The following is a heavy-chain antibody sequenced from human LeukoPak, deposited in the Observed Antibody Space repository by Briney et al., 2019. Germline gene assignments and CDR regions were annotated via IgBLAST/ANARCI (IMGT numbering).Heavy chain of an antibody. CDR3: ARERIVVVPAARPDGVYYYYYGMDV. CDR1: GYTFTSYA. V-gene: IGHV1-3*01. CDR2: INAGNGNT. J-gene: IGHJ6*04. Sequence: VASVKVSCKASGYTFTSYAMHWVRQAPGQRLKWMGWINAGNGNTKYSQKFQGRVTITRDTSASTAYMELSSLRSEDTAVYYCARERIVVVPAARPDGVYYYYYGMDVWGKGTTVTVSS. D-gene: IGHD2-2*01.